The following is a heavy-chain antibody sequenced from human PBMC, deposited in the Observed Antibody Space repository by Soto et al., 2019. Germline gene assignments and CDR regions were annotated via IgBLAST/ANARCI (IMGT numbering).Heavy chain of an antibody. CDR3: AKRTAAAGTNWFDP. J-gene: IGHJ5*02. CDR2: ISGSGGST. Sequence: GGSLRLSCAASVFTFSSYAMSWVRQAPGKGLEWVSAISGSGGSTYYADSVKGRFTISRDNSKNTLYLQMNSLRAEDTAVYYCAKRTAAAGTNWFDPWGQGTLVTVSS. CDR1: VFTFSSYA. D-gene: IGHD6-13*01. V-gene: IGHV3-23*01.